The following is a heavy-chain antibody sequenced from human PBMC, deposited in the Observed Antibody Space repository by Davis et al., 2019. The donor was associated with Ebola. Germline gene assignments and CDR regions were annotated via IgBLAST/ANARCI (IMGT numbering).Heavy chain of an antibody. Sequence: ASVKVSCKASGYSFKNYAISWVRQAPGQGLEWMGWISAYNGNTNYAQKVQGRVTMTTDTSTGTAYLDLRSLRSDDTAVYFCARTSIVGTTTTASDIWGQGTLDTVSS. CDR1: GYSFKNYA. CDR2: ISAYNGNT. V-gene: IGHV1-18*01. CDR3: ARTSIVGTTTTASDI. D-gene: IGHD1-26*01. J-gene: IGHJ3*02.